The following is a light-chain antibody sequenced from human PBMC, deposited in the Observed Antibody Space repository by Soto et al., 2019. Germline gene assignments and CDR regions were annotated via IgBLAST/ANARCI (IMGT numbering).Light chain of an antibody. CDR3: QQYNSYS. CDR2: DAS. J-gene: IGKJ1*01. Sequence: DIHMPHSPSTLSASVGDRVTITCRASQSISSWLAWYQQKPGKAPKLLIYDASSLESGVPSRFSGSGSGTEFTLTISSLQPDDFATYYCQQYNSYSFDQGTKV. CDR1: QSISSW. V-gene: IGKV1-5*01.